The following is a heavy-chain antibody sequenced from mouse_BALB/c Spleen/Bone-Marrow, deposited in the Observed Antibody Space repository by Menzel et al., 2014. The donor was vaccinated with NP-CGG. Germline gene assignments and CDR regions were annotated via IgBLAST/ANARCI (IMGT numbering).Heavy chain of an antibody. CDR1: GFTFTDYY. D-gene: IGHD1-1*01. CDR3: ARDMGGLLFDY. J-gene: IGHJ2*01. CDR2: IRNKAYGYTT. V-gene: IGHV7-3*02. Sequence: EVKLVESGGGLVQPGGSLRLSCATSGFTFTDYYMNWVRQPPGKALEWLAFIRNKAYGYTTEYSASVKGRFTISRDNSQNISYLQMNTLRAEDSATYYCARDMGGLLFDYWGQGTTLSVSS.